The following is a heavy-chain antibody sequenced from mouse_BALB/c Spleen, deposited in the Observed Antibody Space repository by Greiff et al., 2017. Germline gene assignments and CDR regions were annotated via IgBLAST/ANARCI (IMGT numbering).Heavy chain of an antibody. CDR2: IYPGDGDT. D-gene: IGHD3-2*01. V-gene: IGHV1-87*01. CDR3: ARDGDSSGPPYYAMDY. J-gene: IGHJ4*01. Sequence: QVQLKESGPELVKPGASVKMSCKASGYTFTSYWMQWVKQRPGQGLEWIGAIYPGDGDTRYTQKFKGKATLTADKSSSTAYMQLSSLASEDSAVYYCARDGDSSGPPYYAMDYWGQGTSVTVSS. CDR1: GYTFTSYW.